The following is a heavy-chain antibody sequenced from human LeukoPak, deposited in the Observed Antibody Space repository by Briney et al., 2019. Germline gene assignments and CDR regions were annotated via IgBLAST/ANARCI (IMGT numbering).Heavy chain of an antibody. CDR2: MNPNSGNT. D-gene: IGHD2-8*01. J-gene: IGHJ5*02. V-gene: IGHV1-8*01. CDR1: GYTFTSYD. Sequence: ASVKVSCKASGYTFTSYDINWVRQATGQGLEWMGWMNPNSGNTGYAQKFQGRVTMTRNTSISTAYMELSSLRSEDTAVYYCARGGYCTNGVCSPGWFDPWGQGTLATVSS. CDR3: ARGGYCTNGVCSPGWFDP.